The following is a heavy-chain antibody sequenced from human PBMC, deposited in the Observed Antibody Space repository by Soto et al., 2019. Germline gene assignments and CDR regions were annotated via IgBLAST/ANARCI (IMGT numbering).Heavy chain of an antibody. J-gene: IGHJ4*02. V-gene: IGHV1-69*08. D-gene: IGHD3-10*01. CDR2: IIPMFGIT. Sequence: QVQLVQSGAEVKKPGSSVKVCCKTSAGDFSSYIVTWVRQAPGQGLEWMGRIIPMFGITNYAQKFHDRVTITADRSTSTAYMELSSLRSDDTGIYYCARDRAVNNAALSMAYWGQGTLVSVSS. CDR3: ARDRAVNNAALSMAY. CDR1: AGDFSSYI.